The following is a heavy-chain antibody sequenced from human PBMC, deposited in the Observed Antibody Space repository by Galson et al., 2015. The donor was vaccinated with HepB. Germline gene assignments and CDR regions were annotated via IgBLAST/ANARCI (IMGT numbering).Heavy chain of an antibody. CDR3: ANEIRPNDY. D-gene: IGHD4-17*01. Sequence: SLRLSCAASDFPFSRHALIWVRQAPGKGLEWVSSIDISGDKTLYADSVKGRFTISRDNSRNTLYLQMHSLSAEDTAMYFCANEIRPNDYWGQGTLVTVSS. V-gene: IGHV3-23*05. CDR1: DFPFSRHA. J-gene: IGHJ4*02. CDR2: IDISGDKT.